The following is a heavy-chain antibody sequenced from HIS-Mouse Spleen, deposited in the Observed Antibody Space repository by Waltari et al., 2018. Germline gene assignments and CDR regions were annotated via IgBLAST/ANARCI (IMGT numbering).Heavy chain of an antibody. Sequence: QLQLQESGPGLVKPSETLSLTCPVPGGSISRSSYCCGWIRQPPGKGLGWIGSIYYSGSTYYNPSLKSRVTISVDTSKNQFSLKLSSVTAADTAVYYCAREIPYSSSWYDWYFDLWGRGTLVTVSS. V-gene: IGHV4-39*07. D-gene: IGHD6-13*01. J-gene: IGHJ2*01. CDR1: GGSISRSSYC. CDR3: AREIPYSSSWYDWYFDL. CDR2: IYYSGST.